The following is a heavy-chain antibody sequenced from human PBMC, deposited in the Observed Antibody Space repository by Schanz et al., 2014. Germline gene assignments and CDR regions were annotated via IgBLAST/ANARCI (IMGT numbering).Heavy chain of an antibody. V-gene: IGHV3-23*01. Sequence: DVHLLESGGGLVQPGGSLRLSCAASEFTSSTDAMSWVRQAPGKGLEWLSVISASGGDTYYADSVKGRFTISRDNSKNTLYLQMNSLRAEDTAVYYCAKVRYSSGWRGDYFDEWGQGTLVTVAS. CDR2: ISASGGDT. CDR3: AKVRYSSGWRGDYFDE. D-gene: IGHD6-25*01. CDR1: EFTSSTDA. J-gene: IGHJ4*02.